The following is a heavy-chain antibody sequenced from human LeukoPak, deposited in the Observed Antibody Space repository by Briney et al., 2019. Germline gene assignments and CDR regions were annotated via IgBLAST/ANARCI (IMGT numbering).Heavy chain of an antibody. CDR1: GGSISSGGYY. Sequence: NPSETLSLTCTVSGGSISSGGYYWSWIRQPPGKGLEWIGEINHSGSTNYNPSLKSRVTISVDTSKNQFSLKLSSVTAADTAVYYCARAGYSSGWYGSGAFDIWGQGTMVTVSS. J-gene: IGHJ3*02. V-gene: IGHV4-39*07. D-gene: IGHD6-19*01. CDR2: INHSGST. CDR3: ARAGYSSGWYGSGAFDI.